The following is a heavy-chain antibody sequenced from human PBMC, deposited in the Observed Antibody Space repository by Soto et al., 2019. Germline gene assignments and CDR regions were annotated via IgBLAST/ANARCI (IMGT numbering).Heavy chain of an antibody. D-gene: IGHD1-26*01. J-gene: IGHJ4*02. CDR3: ARDYVDSAYYIDR. V-gene: IGHV3-33*01. CDR1: GFTFSRYG. CDR2: IWYDGSNT. Sequence: QAQLVESGGGVVQPGRSLRLSCVTSGFTFSRYGIHWVRQAPGKGLEWVGIIWYDGSNTYYADSVKGRFTISRDNSKNTLYLQMNSLRVEDTAVYYCARDYVDSAYYIDRWGQGTLVIVSS.